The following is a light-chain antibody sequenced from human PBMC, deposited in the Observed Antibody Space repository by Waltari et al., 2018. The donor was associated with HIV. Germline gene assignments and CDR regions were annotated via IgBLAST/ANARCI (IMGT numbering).Light chain of an antibody. V-gene: IGLV2-23*02. Sequence: QSALTQPASVSGSPGQSITISCTGPNSDIGKYNLVSWYQQHPGKVPKGLIFVVTTRPSGISHRFSGYKSDNTASLTISGLQAEDEADYYCSSYATGNTYVFGTGTSVTVL. CDR1: NSDIGKYNL. CDR2: VVT. CDR3: SSYATGNTYV. J-gene: IGLJ1*01.